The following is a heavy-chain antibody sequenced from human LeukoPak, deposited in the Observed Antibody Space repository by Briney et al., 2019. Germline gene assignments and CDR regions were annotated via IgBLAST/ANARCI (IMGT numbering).Heavy chain of an antibody. V-gene: IGHV1-69*01. Sequence: SVKASCKASGGTFSSYAISWVRQAPGQGLEWMGGIIPIFGTANYAQKFQGRVTITADESTSTAYMELSSLRSEDTAVYYCARDSPGSYLTYYYYGMDVWGQGTTVTVSS. CDR2: IIPIFGTA. CDR3: ARDSPGSYLTYYYYGMDV. D-gene: IGHD1-26*01. J-gene: IGHJ6*02. CDR1: GGTFSSYA.